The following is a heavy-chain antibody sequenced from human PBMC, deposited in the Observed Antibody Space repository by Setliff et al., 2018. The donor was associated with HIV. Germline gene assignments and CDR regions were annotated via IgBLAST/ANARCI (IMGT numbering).Heavy chain of an antibody. CDR2: IYHTGST. CDR1: GDSISSVSYS. Sequence: SETLSLTCTVSGDSISSVSYSWGWVRQPPGKGLEWIGSIYHTGSTYYNPSLKGRVTISVDTSKNQFSLKLRSVTAADTAVYYCASTGYSSGWSFDYWGQGTLVTVSS. V-gene: IGHV4-39*07. J-gene: IGHJ4*02. CDR3: ASTGYSSGWSFDY. D-gene: IGHD6-19*01.